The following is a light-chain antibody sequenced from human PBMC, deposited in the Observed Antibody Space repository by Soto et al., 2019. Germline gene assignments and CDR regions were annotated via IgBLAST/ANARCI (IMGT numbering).Light chain of an antibody. J-gene: IGKJ1*01. CDR1: QRLTNA. V-gene: IGKV1-5*03. CDR2: KAS. Sequence: DIQMTQSPSTLSASVGDRVIIPCRASQRLTNALVWYQQKPGKAPNLLIYKASSLASGVPLRFSGSGSGTEFTLTISSLQPEDFSTYYCQQHISYPRTFGQGLKVEIK. CDR3: QQHISYPRT.